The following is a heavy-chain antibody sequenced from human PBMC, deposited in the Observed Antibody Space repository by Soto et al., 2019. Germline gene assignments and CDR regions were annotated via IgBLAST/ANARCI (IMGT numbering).Heavy chain of an antibody. CDR2: INHSGST. CDR3: ARGQGVVVQAAPRGMDV. J-gene: IGHJ6*02. V-gene: IGHV4-34*01. CDR1: GGSFSGYY. D-gene: IGHD2-2*01. Sequence: SETLSLTCAVYGGSFSGYYWSWIRQPPGKGLEWIGEINHSGSTNYNPSLKSRVTISVDTSKNQFSLKLSSVTAADTAVYYCARGQGVVVQAAPRGMDVWGQGTTVTVSS.